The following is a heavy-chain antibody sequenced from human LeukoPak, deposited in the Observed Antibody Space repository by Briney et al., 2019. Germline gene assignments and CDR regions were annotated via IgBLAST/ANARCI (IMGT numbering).Heavy chain of an antibody. J-gene: IGHJ5*02. V-gene: IGHV3-23*01. CDR1: GFTVSTNY. CDR2: ISGSGGST. Sequence: GGSLRLSCAASGFTVSTNYMSWVRQAPGKGLEWVSAISGSGGSTYYADSVKGRFTISRDNSKNTLYLQMNSLRAEDTAVYYCAKDDCSGGSCYSNWFDPWGQGNLVTVSS. D-gene: IGHD2-15*01. CDR3: AKDDCSGGSCYSNWFDP.